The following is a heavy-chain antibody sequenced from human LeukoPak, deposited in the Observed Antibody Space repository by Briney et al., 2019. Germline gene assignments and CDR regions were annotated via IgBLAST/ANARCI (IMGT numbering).Heavy chain of an antibody. CDR1: GFTFSTYW. CDR3: ARVPFGVISYYYYMDV. D-gene: IGHD3-10*01. Sequence: GGSLRLSCAASGFTFSTYWMSWARQAPGKGLEWVANIKQDGSEKYYVDSVKGRLTISRDNAKNSLYLQMNSLRAEDTAVYYCARVPFGVISYYYYMDVWGKGTTVTISS. CDR2: IKQDGSEK. J-gene: IGHJ6*03. V-gene: IGHV3-7*01.